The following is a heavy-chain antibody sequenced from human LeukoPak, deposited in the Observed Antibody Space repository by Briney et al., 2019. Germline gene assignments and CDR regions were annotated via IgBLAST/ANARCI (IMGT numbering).Heavy chain of an antibody. V-gene: IGHV3-33*08. CDR3: ARVMYGSGSYFLGDS. CDR1: GFTFSSYG. D-gene: IGHD3-10*01. Sequence: GGSLRLSCAASGFTFSSYGMHWVRQAPGKGLEWVAVIWYDGSNKYYADSVKGRFTISRDNFKNTLYLQMNSLRGADTAVYYCARVMYGSGSYFLGDSWGQGDLVTVSS. J-gene: IGHJ5*01. CDR2: IWYDGSNK.